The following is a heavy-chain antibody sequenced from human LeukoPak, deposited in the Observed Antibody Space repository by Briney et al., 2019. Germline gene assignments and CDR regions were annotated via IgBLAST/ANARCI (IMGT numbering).Heavy chain of an antibody. CDR3: ARDPGYSSGWYYFDY. CDR1: GGTFSSYA. V-gene: IGHV1-69*01. J-gene: IGHJ4*02. Sequence: SVKVSCKASGGTFSSYAISWARQAPGQGLEWMGGIIPIFGTANYAQKFQGRVTITADESTSTAYMELSSLRSEDTAVYYCARDPGYSSGWYYFDYWGQGTLVTVSS. D-gene: IGHD6-19*01. CDR2: IIPIFGTA.